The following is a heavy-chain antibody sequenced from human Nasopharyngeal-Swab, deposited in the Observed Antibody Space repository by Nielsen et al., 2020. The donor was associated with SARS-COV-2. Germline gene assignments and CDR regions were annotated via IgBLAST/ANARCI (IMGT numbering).Heavy chain of an antibody. CDR2: IWYDGSNK. CDR3: ARDGAVGATTGVDY. V-gene: IGHV3-33*01. D-gene: IGHD1-26*01. J-gene: IGHJ4*02. Sequence: GGSLRLSCAASGFIFSSYGMHWVRQAPGKGLEWVAVIWYDGSNKYYADSVKGRFTISRDNSKNTLYLQMNSLRAEDTAVYYCARDGAVGATTGVDYWGQGTLVTVSS. CDR1: GFIFSSYG.